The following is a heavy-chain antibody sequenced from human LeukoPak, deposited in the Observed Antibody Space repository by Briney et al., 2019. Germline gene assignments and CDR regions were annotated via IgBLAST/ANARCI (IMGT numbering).Heavy chain of an antibody. CDR2: INPSGSP. V-gene: IGHV1-46*01. D-gene: IGHD5-12*01. CDR1: GYTFTNYY. J-gene: IGHJ5*02. CDR3: ARDERYSGYDSGGWFDP. Sequence: ASVKVSCKASGYTFTNYYLHWVRQAPGQGLEGMGMINPSGSPNYAQKFQGRVTMTTDTSTSTAYTELRSLRSDDTAVYYCARDERYSGYDSGGWFDPWGQGTLVTVSS.